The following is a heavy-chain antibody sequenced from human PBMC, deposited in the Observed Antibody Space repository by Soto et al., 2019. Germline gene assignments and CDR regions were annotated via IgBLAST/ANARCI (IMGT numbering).Heavy chain of an antibody. CDR3: VRDRDSDTWPSRDV. V-gene: IGHV1-18*01. CDR2: ISAKNGDT. J-gene: IGHJ6*02. D-gene: IGHD1-26*01. Sequence: QVHLEQSGAELKKPGASVRVSCKASGYSFTRNGISWVRQAPGQGLEWMGWISAKNGDTNYAQKFQGRVIMTTDTSTSTAYMELRSLRSDDTAVYYCVRDRDSDTWPSRDVWGQGTTVTVSS. CDR1: GYSFTRNG.